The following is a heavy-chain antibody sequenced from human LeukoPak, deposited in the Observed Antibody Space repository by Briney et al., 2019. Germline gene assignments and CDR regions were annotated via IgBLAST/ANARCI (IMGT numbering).Heavy chain of an antibody. CDR2: IIQDGSKK. CDR3: TRVGYIDEGIDY. D-gene: IGHD5-24*01. J-gene: IGHJ4*02. V-gene: IGHV3-7*04. Sequence: GGSLRLSCVASGFPFSSYWMTWVRQAPGKGLEWVANIIQDGSKKSYVDSVKGRFTISRDNAKNSLYLQMNSLRAEDTAIYYCTRVGYIDEGIDYWGQGTLVTVSS. CDR1: GFPFSSYW.